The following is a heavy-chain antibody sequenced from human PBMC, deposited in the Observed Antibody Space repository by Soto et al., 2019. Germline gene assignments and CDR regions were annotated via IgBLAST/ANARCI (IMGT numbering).Heavy chain of an antibody. CDR3: EREHSRSCYNWFDP. CDR2: INHSGST. CDR1: GGSFSGYY. V-gene: IGHV4-34*01. J-gene: IGHJ5*02. Sequence: PSEPLSLTCAVYGGSFSGYYWSWIRQPPGKGLEWIGEINHSGSTNYNPSLKSRVTISVDTSKNQFSLKLSSVTAADTAVYYCEREHSRSCYNWFDPWCQGTLVTVSA. D-gene: IGHD6-13*01.